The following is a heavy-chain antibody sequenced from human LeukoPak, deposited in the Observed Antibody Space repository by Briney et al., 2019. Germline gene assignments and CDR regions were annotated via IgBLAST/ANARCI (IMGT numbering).Heavy chain of an antibody. D-gene: IGHD5-12*01. J-gene: IGHJ4*02. Sequence: GGSLRLSCAASGFTFSNAWMSWVRQAPGKGLEWVGRIKSKTDGGTTDYAAPVKGRFTISRDDSKNTLYLQMNSLKTKDTAVYYCTTQALFEDSGYDRVDYWGQGTLVTVSS. V-gene: IGHV3-15*01. CDR2: IKSKTDGGTT. CDR1: GFTFSNAW. CDR3: TTQALFEDSGYDRVDY.